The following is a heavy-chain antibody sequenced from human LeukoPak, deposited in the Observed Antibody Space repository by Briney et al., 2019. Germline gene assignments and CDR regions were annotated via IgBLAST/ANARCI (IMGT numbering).Heavy chain of an antibody. CDR2: ISSNGGST. CDR1: GFTFSSYA. CDR3: ARAPRWIQPWLRRVLFDY. J-gene: IGHJ4*02. Sequence: HPGGSLRLSCAASGFTFSSYAMHWVRQAPGKGLEYVSAISSNGGSTYYANSVKGRFTISRDNSKNTLYLQMGSLRAEDMAVYYCARAPRWIQPWLRRVLFDYWGQGTLVTVSS. D-gene: IGHD5-18*01. V-gene: IGHV3-64*01.